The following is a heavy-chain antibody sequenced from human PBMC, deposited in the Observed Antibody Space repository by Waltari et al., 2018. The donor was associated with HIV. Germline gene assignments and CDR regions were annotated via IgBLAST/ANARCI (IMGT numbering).Heavy chain of an antibody. CDR2: IYSGGST. CDR3: ARVDYGSGSHFDY. V-gene: IGHV3-53*01. J-gene: IGHJ4*02. Sequence: EVQLVESGGGLIQPGGSLRLSCAASGFTVSSNYMSWVPQAPGKGLEWVSVIYSGGSTYYADSVKGRFTISRDNSKNTLYLQMNSLRAEDTAVYYCARVDYGSGSHFDYWGQGTLVTVSS. CDR1: GFTVSSNY. D-gene: IGHD3-10*01.